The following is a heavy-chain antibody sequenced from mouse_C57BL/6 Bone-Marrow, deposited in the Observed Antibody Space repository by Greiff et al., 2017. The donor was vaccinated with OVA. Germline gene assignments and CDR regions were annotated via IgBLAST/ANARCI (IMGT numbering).Heavy chain of an antibody. J-gene: IGHJ2*01. Sequence: QVHVKQSGAELASPGASVTLSCKASGYTFTDHIMNWVKKRPGQGLEWIGRIYPVSGETNYNHKFMGKATFSVDRSSSTVYMVLNSLTSEDPAVYYCGRTTSSSLFAYWCQGTTLTVSS. V-gene: IGHV1-11*01. CDR3: GRTTSSSLFAY. CDR1: GYTFTDHI. CDR2: IYPVSGET. D-gene: IGHD1-1*01.